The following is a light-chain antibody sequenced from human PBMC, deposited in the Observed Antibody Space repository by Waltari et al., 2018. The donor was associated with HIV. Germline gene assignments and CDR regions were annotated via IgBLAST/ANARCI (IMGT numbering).Light chain of an antibody. CDR2: RNN. J-gene: IGLJ3*02. CDR3: SAWDSSLSAWV. V-gene: IGLV10-54*01. CDR1: SNNVGFPG. Sequence: QAGLTQPPSVSKGLRQTATLTCTGNSNNVGFPGPAWLQQHQGHPPKLLSYRNNNRPSGISERLSTSRSGNTASLTITGLQPEDEADYYCSAWDSSLSAWVFGGGTKLTVL.